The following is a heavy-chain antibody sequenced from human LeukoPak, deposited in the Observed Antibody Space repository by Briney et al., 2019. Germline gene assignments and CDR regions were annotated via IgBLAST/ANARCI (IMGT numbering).Heavy chain of an antibody. CDR2: ISSSSSYT. V-gene: IGHV3-11*06. J-gene: IGHJ6*02. Sequence: GGSLRLSCAGSGFTFDDYGMSWVRQAPGKGLEWVSYISSSSSYTNYADSVKGRFTISRDNAKSSLYLQMNSLRAEDTAVYYCAGYRNRDYDFYYYGMDVWGQGTTVTVSS. D-gene: IGHD5-12*01. CDR1: GFTFDDYG. CDR3: AGYRNRDYDFYYYGMDV.